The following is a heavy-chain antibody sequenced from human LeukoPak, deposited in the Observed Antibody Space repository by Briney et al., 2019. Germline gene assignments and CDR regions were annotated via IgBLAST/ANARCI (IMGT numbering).Heavy chain of an antibody. D-gene: IGHD3-22*01. V-gene: IGHV4-59*01. J-gene: IGHJ4*02. CDR2: IYYSGST. CDR3: ARAARNYYDSSGIFDY. CDR1: GGSISSYY. Sequence: SETLSLTCTVSGGSISSYYWSWIRQPPRKGLEWIGYIYYSGSTNYNPSLKSRVTISVDTSKNQFSLKLSSVTAADTAVYYCARAARNYYDSSGIFDYWGQGTLVTVSS.